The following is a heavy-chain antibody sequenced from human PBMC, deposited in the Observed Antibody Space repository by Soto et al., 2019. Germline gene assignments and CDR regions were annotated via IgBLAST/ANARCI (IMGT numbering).Heavy chain of an antibody. J-gene: IGHJ5*02. CDR2: IYWDDDK. CDR3: AHLHANSGYVWRYDP. Sequence: QITLKESGPPLVKPTQTLTLTCNFSGFSLTNKGVGVGWIRQPPRKALEWLGIIYWDDDKRYRPSLNNRLTITKDTSKNQVVLTMTNVDTVDTATYYCAHLHANSGYVWRYDPWGQGTLVTVSS. CDR1: GFSLTNKGVG. V-gene: IGHV2-5*02. D-gene: IGHD5-12*01.